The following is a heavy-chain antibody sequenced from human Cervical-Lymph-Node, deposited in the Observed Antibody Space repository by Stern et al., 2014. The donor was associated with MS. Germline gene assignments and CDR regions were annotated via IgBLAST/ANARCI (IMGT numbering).Heavy chain of an antibody. V-gene: IGHV1-69*01. CDR2: IIPISGKE. J-gene: IGHJ6*02. D-gene: IGHD6-19*01. CDR3: ASSYSGWDNPYRFYGMDV. Sequence: EQLVESGAEVKKPGSSVKVSCKASVDTLSRYAISWVRQAPGQGHQWMGGIIPISGKENYAQKVQVRVKLIADESTSTAYMQLSSLSSEDATVYYWASSYSGWDNPYRFYGMDVWGQGTTVTVSS. CDR1: VDTLSRYA.